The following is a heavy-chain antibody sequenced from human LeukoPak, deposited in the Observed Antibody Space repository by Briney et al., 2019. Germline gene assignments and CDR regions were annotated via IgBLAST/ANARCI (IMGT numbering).Heavy chain of an antibody. D-gene: IGHD1-26*01. CDR3: AKDFYGGSYERCPGDY. Sequence: GGSLRLSCAASGFTFSSYAMNWVRQAPGKGLEWVAVISYDGSNKYYADSVKGRFTISRDNSKNTLYLQMNSLRAEDTAVYYCAKDFYGGSYERCPGDYWGQGTLVTVSS. CDR1: GFTFSSYA. J-gene: IGHJ4*02. V-gene: IGHV3-30*18. CDR2: ISYDGSNK.